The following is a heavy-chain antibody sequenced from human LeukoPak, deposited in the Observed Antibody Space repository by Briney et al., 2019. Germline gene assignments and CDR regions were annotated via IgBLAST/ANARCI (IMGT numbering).Heavy chain of an antibody. CDR3: ATYRQVLLPFES. CDR1: GFTFSNYA. D-gene: IGHD2-8*02. V-gene: IGHV3-23*01. CDR2: VSGSGGST. Sequence: PGGSLRLSCAASGFTFSNYAMSWVRQAPGKGLEWVSGVSGSGGSTVHADPVKGRFTISRDNSKNTMYLQMNSLRAEDTAIYYCATYRQVLLPFESWGQGTLVTVSS. J-gene: IGHJ4*02.